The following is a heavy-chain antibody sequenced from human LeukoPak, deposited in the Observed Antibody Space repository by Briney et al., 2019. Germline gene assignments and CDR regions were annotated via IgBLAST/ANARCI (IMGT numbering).Heavy chain of an antibody. Sequence: PGGSLRLSCAASGFTFSSYGMSWVRQAPGKGLEWVSVISGSGGSTYYAGSVKGRFSISRDKSKNTLFLQMNSLRVEDTAVYYCAKEVAATTLFIYYSMDVWGQGTTVTVSS. J-gene: IGHJ6*02. CDR2: ISGSGGST. D-gene: IGHD3-10*01. CDR1: GFTFSSYG. CDR3: AKEVAATTLFIYYSMDV. V-gene: IGHV3-23*01.